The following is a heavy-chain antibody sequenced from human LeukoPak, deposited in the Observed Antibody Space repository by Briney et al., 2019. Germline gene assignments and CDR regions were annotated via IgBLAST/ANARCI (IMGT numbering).Heavy chain of an antibody. CDR1: GGSFSGYY. Sequence: SETLSLTCAVYGGSFSGYYWSWIRQPPGKGLEWIGEINHSGSTNYNPSLKSRVTISVDTSKNQFSLKLSSVTAADTAVYYCARGGPYYYGSGSYFFDYWGQGTLVTVSS. V-gene: IGHV4-34*01. D-gene: IGHD3-10*01. CDR2: INHSGST. J-gene: IGHJ4*02. CDR3: ARGGPYYYGSGSYFFDY.